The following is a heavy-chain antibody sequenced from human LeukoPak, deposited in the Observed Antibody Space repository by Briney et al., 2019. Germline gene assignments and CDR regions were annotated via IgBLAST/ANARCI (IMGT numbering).Heavy chain of an antibody. CDR3: ARGQGFLEWVNWFDP. V-gene: IGHV3-20*04. D-gene: IGHD3-3*01. CDR1: GFKFADYG. J-gene: IGHJ5*02. CDR2: INWNGAWT. Sequence: PGGSLRLSCAASGFKFADYGMSWVRQAPGKGLEWVCDINWNGAWTGYADSVKGRFTISRDNSKNTLYLQMNSLRAEDTAVYYCARGQGFLEWVNWFDPWGQGTLVTVSS.